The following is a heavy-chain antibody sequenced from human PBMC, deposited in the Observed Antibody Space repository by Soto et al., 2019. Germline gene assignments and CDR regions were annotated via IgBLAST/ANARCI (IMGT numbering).Heavy chain of an antibody. CDR2: VYYRGRS. V-gene: IGHV4-39*01. J-gene: IGHJ4*02. D-gene: IGHD4-17*01. Sequence: PSETLSLTFTVSGGSVTNSSYYWGWIRQSPGKGLEWIGSVYYRGRSYSKSSVKSRVTISVDTSKNQFSLNFNSVTASDTALYYCVSQRTTVLTQAYFDYWGPGALVTVSS. CDR1: GGSVTNSSYY. CDR3: VSQRTTVLTQAYFDY.